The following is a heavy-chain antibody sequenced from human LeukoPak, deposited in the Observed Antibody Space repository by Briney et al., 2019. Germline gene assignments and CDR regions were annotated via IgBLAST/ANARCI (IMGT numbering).Heavy chain of an antibody. CDR1: GFTFSTYG. J-gene: IGHJ4*02. Sequence: QAGGSLRLSCAASGFTFSTYGMHWVRQAPGKGLEWVAVVWYDGTNIHYVDSVKGRFTISRDNSKSTLYLQMNSLTAEDTAVYYCARGGYSGTYFFDYWGQGTPVTVSS. V-gene: IGHV3-33*08. CDR2: VWYDGTNI. D-gene: IGHD1-26*01. CDR3: ARGGYSGTYFFDY.